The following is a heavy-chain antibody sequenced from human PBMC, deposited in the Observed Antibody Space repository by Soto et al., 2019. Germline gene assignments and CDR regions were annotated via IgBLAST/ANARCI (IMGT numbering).Heavy chain of an antibody. D-gene: IGHD6-13*01. CDR3: ARGERQQQLDY. CDR1: GDSIRSDKW. J-gene: IGHJ4*02. V-gene: IGHV4-4*02. CDR2: IHHSGNS. Sequence: SETLSLTCAVSGDSIRSDKWWSWVRQPPGKGLEWIGEIHHSGNSNYNPSLKSRVIISVDTSENQFSLNLSSVTDADTAVYYCARGERQQQLDYWGQGTLVTVS.